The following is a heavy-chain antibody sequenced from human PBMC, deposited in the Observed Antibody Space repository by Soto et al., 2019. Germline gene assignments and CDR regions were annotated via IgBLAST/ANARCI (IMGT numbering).Heavy chain of an antibody. CDR1: GFTVSSNY. D-gene: IGHD2-21*02. J-gene: IGHJ3*02. CDR3: ASSSTSRIGSRTSSPHTAIFAFDI. V-gene: IGHV3-53*01. Sequence: GGSLRLSCAASGFTVSSNYMSWVRQAPGKGLEWVSVIYSGGSTYYACSVKGRFTISRDDSKNTLYLQMNSLSVEDSAVYYCASSSTSRIGSRTSSPHTAIFAFDIWGQGTMVTVSS. CDR2: IYSGGST.